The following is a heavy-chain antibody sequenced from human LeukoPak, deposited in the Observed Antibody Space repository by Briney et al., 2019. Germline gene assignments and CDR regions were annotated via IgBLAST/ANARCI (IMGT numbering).Heavy chain of an antibody. CDR3: ARVVGYCSGGSCYSIDAFDI. Sequence: PSETLSLTCTVSGDSISSGGYYWSWIRQHPGKGLEWIGYTYYGGATYYNPSLKSRAIISVDRSKNQFSLNLRSVTAADTAVYYCARVVGYCSGGSCYSIDAFDIWGQGTMVTVSS. D-gene: IGHD2-15*01. J-gene: IGHJ3*02. CDR1: GDSISSGGYY. CDR2: TYYGGAT. V-gene: IGHV4-31*03.